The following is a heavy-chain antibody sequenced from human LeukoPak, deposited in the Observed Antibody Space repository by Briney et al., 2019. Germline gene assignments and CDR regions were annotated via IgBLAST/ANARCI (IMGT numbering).Heavy chain of an antibody. D-gene: IGHD4-17*01. CDR2: ISYDGSNK. CDR3: AKDDGDYVELPVDYFDY. V-gene: IGHV3-30*18. Sequence: PGGSLRLSCAASGFTFSSYGMHWVRQAPGKGLEWVAVISYDGSNKYYADSVKGRSTISRDNSKNTLYLQMNSLRAEDTAVYYCAKDDGDYVELPVDYFDYWGQGTLVTVSS. CDR1: GFTFSSYG. J-gene: IGHJ4*02.